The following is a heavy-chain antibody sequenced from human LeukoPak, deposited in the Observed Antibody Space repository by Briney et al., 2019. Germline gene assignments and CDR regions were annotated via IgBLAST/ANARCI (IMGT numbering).Heavy chain of an antibody. V-gene: IGHV4-39*01. Sequence: SGTLSLTCTVSGGSISSSISFWGWFRQPPGKGLEWIGTISYTGTTYYNPPLESRVTVSLATSKNQFSLKLNSVTAADTAVYYCARLRSSDWHLDFWGQGTLVTVSS. CDR3: ARLRSSDWHLDF. CDR2: ISYTGTT. CDR1: GGSISSSISF. D-gene: IGHD6-19*01. J-gene: IGHJ4*02.